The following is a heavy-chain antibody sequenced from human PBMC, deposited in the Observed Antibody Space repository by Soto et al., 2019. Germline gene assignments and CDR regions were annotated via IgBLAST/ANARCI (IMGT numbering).Heavy chain of an antibody. CDR1: GYMFTTYG. J-gene: IGHJ4*02. Sequence: QVQLMQSGGEVKMPGASVEVSCKTSGYMFTTYGMSWVRQAPGQGLEWMAWISAYNGNKKYAQKFERKVTMTTDTSTSTVSMELRDLTSDDTAIYYCARTGGGMAARPLEYWGQGTLVIVSS. D-gene: IGHD6-6*01. V-gene: IGHV1-18*01. CDR3: ARTGGGMAARPLEY. CDR2: ISAYNGNK.